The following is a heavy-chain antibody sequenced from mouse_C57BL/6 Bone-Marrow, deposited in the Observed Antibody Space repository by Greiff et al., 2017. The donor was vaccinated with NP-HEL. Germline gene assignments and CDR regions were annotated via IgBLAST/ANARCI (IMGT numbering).Heavy chain of an antibody. CDR2: INPSNGGT. J-gene: IGHJ4*01. Sequence: VKLQQPGTELVKPGASVKLSCKASGYTFTSYWMHWVKQRPGQGLEWIGNINPSNGGTNYNEKFKSKATLTVDKSSSTAYMQLSSRTSEDSAVYYCARAITTVVPMDYWGQGTSVTVSS. V-gene: IGHV1-53*01. CDR1: GYTFTSYW. D-gene: IGHD1-1*01. CDR3: ARAITTVVPMDY.